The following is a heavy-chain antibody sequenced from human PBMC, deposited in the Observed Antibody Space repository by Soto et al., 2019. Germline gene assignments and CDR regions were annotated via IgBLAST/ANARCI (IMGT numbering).Heavy chain of an antibody. D-gene: IGHD3-22*01. J-gene: IGHJ4*02. CDR1: GGTFSSYA. CDR2: IIPIFGTA. CDR3: ARGGKYYYDSSGYSPFDY. V-gene: IGHV1-69*13. Sequence: ASVKVSCKASGGTFSSYAISWVRQAPGQGLEWMGGIIPIFGTANYAQKFQGRVTITADESTSTAYMELSSLRSEDTAVYYCARGGKYYYDSSGYSPFDYWGQGTLVTVSS.